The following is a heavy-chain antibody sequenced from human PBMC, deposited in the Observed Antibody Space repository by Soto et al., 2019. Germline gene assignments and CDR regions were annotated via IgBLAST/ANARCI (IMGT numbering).Heavy chain of an antibody. J-gene: IGHJ4*02. CDR3: ARVANTYYYDSSGYYYGID. V-gene: IGHV4-59*01. CDR1: GASISSYY. D-gene: IGHD3-22*01. Sequence: SLTCTVSGASISSYYWSWVRQPPGRGLEWIGYIYYSGSTNYNPSLKSRVTISVDTSKNQFSLKLSSVTAADTAVYYCARVANTYYYDSSGYYYGIDWGQGTLVTVSS. CDR2: IYYSGST.